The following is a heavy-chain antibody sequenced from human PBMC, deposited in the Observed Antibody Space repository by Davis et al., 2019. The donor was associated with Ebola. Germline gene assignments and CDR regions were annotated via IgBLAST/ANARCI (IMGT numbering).Heavy chain of an antibody. V-gene: IGHV3-11*01. J-gene: IGHJ1*01. CDR2: ISSSGSTI. CDR3: AKDQYQLPSSYFQH. D-gene: IGHD2-2*01. Sequence: GGSLRLSCAASGFTFSDYYMSWIRQAPGKGLEWVSYISSSGSTIYYADSVKGRFTISRDNAKNSLYLQMNSLRAEDTAVYYCAKDQYQLPSSYFQHWGQGTLVTVSS. CDR1: GFTFSDYY.